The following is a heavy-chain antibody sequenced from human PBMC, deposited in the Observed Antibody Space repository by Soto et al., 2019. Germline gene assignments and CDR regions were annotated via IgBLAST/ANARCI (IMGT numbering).Heavy chain of an antibody. CDR1: GYTFTSYA. V-gene: IGHV1-3*01. J-gene: IGHJ6*02. Sequence: ASLKVSCNASGYTFTSYAMHWVRQAPGQRLEWMGWINAGNGNTKYSQKFQGRVTITRDTSASTAYMELSSLRSEDTAVYYCARQVAARLIYYYGMDIWGQGTTVTVSS. D-gene: IGHD6-6*01. CDR3: ARQVAARLIYYYGMDI. CDR2: INAGNGNT.